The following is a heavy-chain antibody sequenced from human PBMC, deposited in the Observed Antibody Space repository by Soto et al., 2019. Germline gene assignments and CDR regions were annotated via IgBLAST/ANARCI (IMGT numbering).Heavy chain of an antibody. CDR2: VYNGNT. Sequence: TSETLSLTCTISGGSISGYYWTWIRQSPGKGLEYIGYVYNGNTNYNPSLNSRVTISVDTSKNQFSLKLSSVTAADTAVYYCARGSYYYDSSGYYHYWGQGTLVTVSS. V-gene: IGHV4-59*08. J-gene: IGHJ4*02. CDR3: ARGSYYYDSSGYYHY. D-gene: IGHD3-22*01. CDR1: GGSISGYY.